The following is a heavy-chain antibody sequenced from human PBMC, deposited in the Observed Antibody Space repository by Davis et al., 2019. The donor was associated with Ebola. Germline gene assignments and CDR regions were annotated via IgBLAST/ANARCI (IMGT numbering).Heavy chain of an antibody. CDR1: GGTFSSYA. CDR2: IIPIFGTA. CDR3: ARVWGRGVLPYFDY. D-gene: IGHD3-10*01. Sequence: SVKVSCKASGGTFSSYAISWVRQAPGQGLEWMGGIIPIFGTANYAQKFQGRVTITRDTSASTAYMELSSLRSEDTAVYYCARVWGRGVLPYFDYWGQGTLVTVSS. J-gene: IGHJ4*02. V-gene: IGHV1-69*05.